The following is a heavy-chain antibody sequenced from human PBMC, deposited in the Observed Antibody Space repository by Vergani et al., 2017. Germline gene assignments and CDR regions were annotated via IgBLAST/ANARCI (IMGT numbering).Heavy chain of an antibody. V-gene: IGHV3-23*04. CDR1: GFTFSSYA. Sequence: EVQLVESGGGLVKPGGSLRLSCAASGFTFSSYAMSWVRQAPGKGLEWVSAISGSGGSTYYADSVKGRFTISRDNAKNTLYLQMNSLRAEDTAVYYCAKLGGVYYYDSGVFYSFDYGGQGPLVTVPS. CDR2: ISGSGGST. D-gene: IGHD3-22*01. CDR3: AKLGGVYYYDSGVFYSFDY. J-gene: IGHJ4*02.